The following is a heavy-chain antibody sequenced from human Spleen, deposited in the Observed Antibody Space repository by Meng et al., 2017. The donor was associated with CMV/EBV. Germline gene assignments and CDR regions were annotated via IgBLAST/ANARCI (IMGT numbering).Heavy chain of an antibody. CDR2: VGGGTGRA. V-gene: IGHV3-23*01. D-gene: IGHD3-10*01. CDR1: GFIFNNYA. CDR3: AKEVYRGPLGGFDI. J-gene: IGHJ3*02. Sequence: GESLKISCAASGFIFNNYAMSWVRQAPGKGLEWVSGVGGGTGRAYYADSVKGRFTVSRDNSRNTLSLQMNRLRAEDTAVYYCAKEVYRGPLGGFDIWGQGTKVTVSS.